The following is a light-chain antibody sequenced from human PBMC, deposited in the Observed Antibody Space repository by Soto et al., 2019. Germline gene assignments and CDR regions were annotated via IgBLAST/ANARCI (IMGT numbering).Light chain of an antibody. J-gene: IGKJ3*01. CDR3: QHYGNWPPT. Sequence: EMVMTQSPATLSVSPGERGTLSCRSSESVHRDLAWYQQKPGQGPRLLIYYASNRAPGVPDRFTGSGSGTEFTLTISSLKSEDFGVYHCQHYGNWPPTFGPGPKVEI. CDR2: YAS. V-gene: IGKV3-15*01. CDR1: ESVHRD.